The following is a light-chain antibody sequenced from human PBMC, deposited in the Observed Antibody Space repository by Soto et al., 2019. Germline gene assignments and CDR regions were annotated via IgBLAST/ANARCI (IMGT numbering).Light chain of an antibody. CDR2: EVN. J-gene: IGLJ2*01. CDR1: SSDVGGFNY. CDR3: SSYAGSKGVI. Sequence: QSALTQPPSASGSPGQSVTISCTGTSSDVGGFNYVSWYQQNPGRAPKLMIYEVNKRPSGVPDRFSGSKSGNTASLTVSGLQAEDEADYYCSSYAGSKGVIFGGGTKLTVL. V-gene: IGLV2-8*01.